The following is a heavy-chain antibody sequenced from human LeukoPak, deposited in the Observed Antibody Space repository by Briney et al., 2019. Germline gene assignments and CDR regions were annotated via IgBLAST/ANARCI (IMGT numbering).Heavy chain of an antibody. D-gene: IGHD3-10*01. J-gene: IGHJ6*03. CDR2: IYSGGST. CDR3: ASGSGSYRTPYYYMDV. CDR1: GFTFSDYY. V-gene: IGHV3-53*01. Sequence: GGSLRLSCAASGFTFSDYYMSWVRHAPGKGLEWVSVIYSGGSTYYADSVKGRFTISRDNSKNTLYLQMNSLRAEDTAVYYCASGSGSYRTPYYYMDVWGTGTTVTVSS.